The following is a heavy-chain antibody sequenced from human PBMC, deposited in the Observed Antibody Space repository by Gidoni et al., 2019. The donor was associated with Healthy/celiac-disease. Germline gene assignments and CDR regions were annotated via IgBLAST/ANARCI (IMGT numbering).Heavy chain of an antibody. J-gene: IGHJ6*03. CDR2: IRRKSYGGTT. D-gene: IGHD6-13*01. Sequence: EVQLVESGGGLVQQGRSLGLSCTASGFTFGAYALRWGRQSPGKGRELVGFIRRKSYGGTTEYAGSVKGRFTISRDDSKSIAYLQMNSLKTEDTAVYYCTRDPEDSSSWDYYYYYMDVWGKGTTVTVSS. CDR1: GFTFGAYA. V-gene: IGHV3-49*04. CDR3: TRDPEDSSSWDYYYYYMDV.